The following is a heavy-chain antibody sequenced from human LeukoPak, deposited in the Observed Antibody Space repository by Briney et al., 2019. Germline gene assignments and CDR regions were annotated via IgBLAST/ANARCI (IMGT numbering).Heavy chain of an antibody. CDR1: GGSISSYY. J-gene: IGHJ6*03. CDR2: IYHSGST. CDR3: ARIMTDTAMAMWYYYYYYMDV. D-gene: IGHD5-18*01. V-gene: IGHV4-59*01. Sequence: PSETLSLTCTVSGGSISSYYWSWIRQPPGKGLEWIGEIYHSGSTNYNPSLKSRVTISVDKSKNQFSLKLSSVTAADTAVYYCARIMTDTAMAMWYYYYYYMDVWGKGTTVTVSS.